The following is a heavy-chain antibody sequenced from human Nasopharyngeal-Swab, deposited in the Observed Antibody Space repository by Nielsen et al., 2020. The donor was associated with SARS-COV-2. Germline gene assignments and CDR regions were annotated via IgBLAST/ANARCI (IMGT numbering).Heavy chain of an antibody. Sequence: SETLSLTCAVYGGSFSGYYWSWIRQPPGKGLEWMGEINHSGSTNYNPSLKSRVTISVDTPKNQFSLKLSSVTAADTAVYYCARGYSSSWYFCWFDPWGQGTLVTVSS. J-gene: IGHJ5*02. D-gene: IGHD6-13*01. CDR3: ARGYSSSWYFCWFDP. CDR2: INHSGST. V-gene: IGHV4-34*01. CDR1: GGSFSGYY.